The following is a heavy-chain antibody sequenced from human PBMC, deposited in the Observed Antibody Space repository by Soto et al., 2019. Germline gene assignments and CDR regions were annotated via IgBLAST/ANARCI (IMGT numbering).Heavy chain of an antibody. V-gene: IGHV4-59*01. D-gene: IGHD6-19*01. CDR3: AREYNGGWCLNNY. Sequence: SETLSLTCTVCGGSISSSYWSWMRQPPGKGLECSGYIYYSGRTNYNPSLKSRVAILGDRSKNQFALKLRSVTAHDTSLYYSAREYNGGWCLNNYCGQGTQVTVSS. CDR1: GGSISSSY. CDR2: IYYSGRT. J-gene: IGHJ4*02.